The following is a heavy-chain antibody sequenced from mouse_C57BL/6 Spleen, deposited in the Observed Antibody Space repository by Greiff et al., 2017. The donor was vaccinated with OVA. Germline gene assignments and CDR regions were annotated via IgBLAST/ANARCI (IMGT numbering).Heavy chain of an antibody. V-gene: IGHV1-63*01. CDR3: ARSGELGSGYWYFDV. J-gene: IGHJ1*03. CDR1: GYTFTNYW. CDR2: IYPGGGYT. D-gene: IGHD4-1*01. Sequence: VQLQQSGAELVRPGTSVKMSCKASGYTFTNYWIGWAKQRPGHGLEWIGDIYPGGGYTNYNEKFKGKATLTADKSSSTAYMQFSSLTSEDSAIYYCARSGELGSGYWYFDVWGTGTTVTVSS.